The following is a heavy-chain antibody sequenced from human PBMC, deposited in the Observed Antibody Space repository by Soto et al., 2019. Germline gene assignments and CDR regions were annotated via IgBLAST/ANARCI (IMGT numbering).Heavy chain of an antibody. Sequence: EVQLVESEGGLVQPGGSLRLSCEASGFIFTTSDMSWVRQAPGKGLEWISSITITGDTTHYADSVKGRFTISRDNSRNTVYLQKKSLRGEDTAVYYCGKGGGGDHGYWGQGTLVAVSS. CDR3: GKGGGGDHGY. V-gene: IGHV3-23*04. CDR1: GFIFTTSD. D-gene: IGHD2-21*02. CDR2: ITITGDTT. J-gene: IGHJ4*02.